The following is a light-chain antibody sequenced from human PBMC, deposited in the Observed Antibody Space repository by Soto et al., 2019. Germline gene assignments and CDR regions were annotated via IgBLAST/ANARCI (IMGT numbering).Light chain of an antibody. V-gene: IGLV2-14*01. CDR1: SSDVGGYNY. Sequence: QSALTQPASVSGSPGQSITISCTGTSSDVGGYNYVSWYQLHPGKAPKLIIYEVTNRPSGVSNRFSGSKSGDTASLTISGRHAEDESDYYCSSYTSSSTLYVFGTGTKLTVL. CDR2: EVT. CDR3: SSYTSSSTLYV. J-gene: IGLJ1*01.